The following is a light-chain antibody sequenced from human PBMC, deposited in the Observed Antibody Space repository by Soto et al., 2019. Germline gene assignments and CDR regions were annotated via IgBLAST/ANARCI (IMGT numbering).Light chain of an antibody. CDR2: EVT. CDR1: SSDIGGYDY. J-gene: IGLJ1*01. Sequence: QSALTQPASVSGSPGQSIMISCTGTSSDIGGYDYVSWYQQHPGTAPRLIIYEVTNRPSGVSNRFSGSKSGDTASLTISGLQAEGEADYYCTSYASSSTQVFGTGTKLTVL. V-gene: IGLV2-14*01. CDR3: TSYASSSTQV.